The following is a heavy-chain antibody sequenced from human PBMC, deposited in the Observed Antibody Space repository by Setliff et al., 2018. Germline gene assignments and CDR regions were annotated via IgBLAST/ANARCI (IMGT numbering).Heavy chain of an antibody. Sequence: SETLSLTCSVSNGSISSGNYFWGWIRQPPGKGLEWMGSIFYTGSTYYSPSLKSRVTMSIDTSKNQFSLNLNSVTAADTAVYYCARQPYSTTYYYYYYYMDVWGKGTTVTVSS. CDR3: ARQPYSTTYYYYYYYMDV. J-gene: IGHJ6*03. CDR1: NGSISSGNYF. CDR2: IFYTGST. V-gene: IGHV4-39*01. D-gene: IGHD6-13*01.